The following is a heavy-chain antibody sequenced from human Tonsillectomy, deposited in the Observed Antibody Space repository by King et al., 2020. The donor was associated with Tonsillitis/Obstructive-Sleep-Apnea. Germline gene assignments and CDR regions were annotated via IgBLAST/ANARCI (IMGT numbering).Heavy chain of an antibody. CDR2: ISFDGSNK. V-gene: IGHV3-30*04. D-gene: IGHD3-3*01. CDR3: ARGEWLLYPLDY. J-gene: IGHJ4*02. Sequence: VQLVESGGGVVQPGRSLRLSCAASGFTFSSHTMHWVRQAPGKGLEWVAVISFDGSNKYYADSVKGRFTISRDNSKNTLYLQMNNLRAEDTAVYYCARGEWLLYPLDYWGQGTLVTVSS. CDR1: GFTFSSHT.